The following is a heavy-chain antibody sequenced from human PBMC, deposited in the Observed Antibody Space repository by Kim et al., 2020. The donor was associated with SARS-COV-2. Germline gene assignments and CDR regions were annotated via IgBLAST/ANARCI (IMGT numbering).Heavy chain of an antibody. V-gene: IGHV3-23*01. J-gene: IGHJ5*02. Sequence: KGRFTISRDNSKNTLYLQMNSLRAEDTAVYYCAKDLGYYYGSGRDNWFDPWGQGTLVTVSS. CDR3: AKDLGYYYGSGRDNWFDP. D-gene: IGHD3-10*01.